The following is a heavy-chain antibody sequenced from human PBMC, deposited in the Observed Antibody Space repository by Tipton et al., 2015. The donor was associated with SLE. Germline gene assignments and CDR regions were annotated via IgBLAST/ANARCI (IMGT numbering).Heavy chain of an antibody. CDR1: GGTFSGNY. CDR2: INHSGDT. CDR3: ARGVSGYFHYCYMDV. J-gene: IGHJ6*03. D-gene: IGHD3-16*01. V-gene: IGHV4-34*01. Sequence: LRLSCAVSGGTFSGNYWTWIRQPPGKGLDWIGEINHSGDTNYSPSLESRGTISLDTSNNQFSLRLSSVTAADTAVYYCARGVSGYFHYCYMDVWGKGTTVTISS.